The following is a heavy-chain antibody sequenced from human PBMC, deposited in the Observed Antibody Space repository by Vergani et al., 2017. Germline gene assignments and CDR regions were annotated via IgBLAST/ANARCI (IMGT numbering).Heavy chain of an antibody. CDR2: INPSGGST. D-gene: IGHD3-10*01. J-gene: IGHJ4*02. V-gene: IGHV1-46*03. Sequence: QVLLVQSGAEVTKPGASVRVSCKTSGYTFTNYYIHWVRQAPGQGLEWMGIINPSGGSTTYAQQFQGRLTMTRDTSTSTVYMDLSNLRSEDTAVYYCARPHGDILPPGPRRLDYWGQGTLVTVSS. CDR1: GYTFTNYY. CDR3: ARPHGDILPPGPRRLDY.